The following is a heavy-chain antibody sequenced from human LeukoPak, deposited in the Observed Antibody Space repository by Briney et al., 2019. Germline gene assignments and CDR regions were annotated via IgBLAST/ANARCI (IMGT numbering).Heavy chain of an antibody. V-gene: IGHV6-1*01. CDR1: GDRASNNSAI. CDR2: TYYRSKWYN. CDR3: ARSSNLHYFDY. J-gene: IGHJ4*02. Sequence: SQTLSLTCAISGDRASNNSAIWIWIRQSPSRGLQWLGRTYYRSKWYNDYAVSVKSRITLNVDTSKNQFSLQLNSVTPEDTAVYYCARSSNLHYFDYWGQGTQVTVSP.